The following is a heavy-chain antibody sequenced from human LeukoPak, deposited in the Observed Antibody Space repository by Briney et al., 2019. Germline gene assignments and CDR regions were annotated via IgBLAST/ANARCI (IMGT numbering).Heavy chain of an antibody. CDR3: TTAYYYDSSGYPGAIPTLIDY. V-gene: IGHV3-49*04. CDR1: GFTFGDYA. CDR2: IRSKAYGGTT. D-gene: IGHD3-22*01. J-gene: IGHJ4*02. Sequence: PGGSLRLSCTASGFTFGDYAMSWVRQAPGKGLEWVGFIRSKAYGGTTEYAASVKGRFTISRDDSKSIAYLQMNSLKTEDTAVYYCTTAYYYDSSGYPGAIPTLIDYWGQGTLVAVSS.